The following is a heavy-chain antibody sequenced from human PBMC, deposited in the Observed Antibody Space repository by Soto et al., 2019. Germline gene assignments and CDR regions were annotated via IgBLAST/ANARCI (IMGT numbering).Heavy chain of an antibody. CDR3: SRVGGYYGDYPNFDY. CDR2: IYYSGST. CDR1: GSSISPYS. J-gene: IGHJ4*02. Sequence: SETLSLTCFVSGSSISPYSWTWIRQPPGKGLEWIGKIYYSGSTNYNLSLKSRVTISVDTSNKQFSLKLTSVTAAGTAVYYCSRVGGYYGDYPNFDYWGQGARVTVSS. D-gene: IGHD4-17*01. V-gene: IGHV4-59*01.